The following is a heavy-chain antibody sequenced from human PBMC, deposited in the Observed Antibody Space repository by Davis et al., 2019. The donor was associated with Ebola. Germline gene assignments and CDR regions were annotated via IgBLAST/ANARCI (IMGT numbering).Heavy chain of an antibody. CDR2: INVVNGVT. Sequence: ASVKVSCKASGYTFTSYYMHWVRQAPGQRLEWMGWINVVNGVTKYSQKSQGRISITRDTSANTAYMELSSLRSEDTAVYYCARTDGSGFYAPIDYWGQGTLVSVSS. V-gene: IGHV1-3*01. D-gene: IGHD3-22*01. CDR3: ARTDGSGFYAPIDY. CDR1: GYTFTSYY. J-gene: IGHJ4*02.